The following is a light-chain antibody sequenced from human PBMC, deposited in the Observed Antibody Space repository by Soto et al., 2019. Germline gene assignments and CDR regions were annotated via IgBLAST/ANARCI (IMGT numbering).Light chain of an antibody. Sequence: VMTKTEVTLSLSPGERTTLSCRAGQTVRSSNLACYQQKPGQPPSLLIYGASTRATGIPARFSGSGSGTECTLTNSSLQSEDCTVXXXXQYXNXPXXTXCQGTXVDIK. J-gene: IGKJ1*01. CDR2: GAS. CDR1: QTVRSSN. CDR3: XQYXNXPXXT. V-gene: IGKV3-15*01.